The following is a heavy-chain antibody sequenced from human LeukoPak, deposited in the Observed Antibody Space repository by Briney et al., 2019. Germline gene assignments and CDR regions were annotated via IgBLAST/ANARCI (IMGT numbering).Heavy chain of an antibody. D-gene: IGHD6-6*01. CDR3: ARSKLVSGYYYFYGMDV. J-gene: IGHJ6*02. V-gene: IGHV4-31*03. CDR2: IYYSGST. CDR1: GGSISSGGYF. Sequence: SQTLSLTCTVSGGSISSGGYFWTWIRQHPGKGLEWIGYIYYSGSTNYNPSLKSRVTISVDTSKNQFSLKLNSVTAADTAVYYCARSKLVSGYYYFYGMDVWGQGTTVTVSS.